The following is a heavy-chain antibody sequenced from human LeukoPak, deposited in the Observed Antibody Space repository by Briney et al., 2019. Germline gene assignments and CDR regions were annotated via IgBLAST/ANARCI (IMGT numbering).Heavy chain of an antibody. CDR2: IRYDGSNK. J-gene: IGHJ4*02. CDR3: AKGEYNSFPWDY. D-gene: IGHD6-6*01. Sequence: PGGSLRLSCAASGFTFNSYGMHWVRQAPGKGLEWVAFIRYDGSNKYYADSVKGRFTISRDNSKNTLYLQMNSLRAEDTAVYYCAKGEYNSFPWDYWGQGTLVTVSS. V-gene: IGHV3-30*02. CDR1: GFTFNSYG.